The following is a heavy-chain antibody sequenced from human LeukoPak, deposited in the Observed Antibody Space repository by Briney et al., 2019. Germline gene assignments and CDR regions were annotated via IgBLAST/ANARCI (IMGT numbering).Heavy chain of an antibody. J-gene: IGHJ4*02. CDR2: IYHSGST. CDR1: GGSISSGGYS. CDR3: ARGFRELFDY. Sequence: PSETLSLTCAVSGGSISSGGYSWSWIRQPPGKGLEWIGYIYHSGSTYYNPSLKSRVTISVDRSKNQFSLKLSSVTAADTAVYYCARGFRELFDYWGQGTLVTVSS. D-gene: IGHD3-10*01. V-gene: IGHV4-30-2*01.